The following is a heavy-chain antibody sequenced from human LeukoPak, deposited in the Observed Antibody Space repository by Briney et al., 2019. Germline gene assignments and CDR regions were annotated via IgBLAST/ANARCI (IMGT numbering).Heavy chain of an antibody. CDR2: ISYSGRST. Sequence: GGSLRLSCAASGFTFESFGMNWVRQAPGKGLEWVSGISYSGRSTYYTDPVKGRFTISRDNSENTLYLQMNSLRGDDTAVYYCAKDLDGSGMYGGLDYWGQGILVTVSS. J-gene: IGHJ4*02. D-gene: IGHD6-19*01. V-gene: IGHV3-23*01. CDR1: GFTFESFG. CDR3: AKDLDGSGMYGGLDY.